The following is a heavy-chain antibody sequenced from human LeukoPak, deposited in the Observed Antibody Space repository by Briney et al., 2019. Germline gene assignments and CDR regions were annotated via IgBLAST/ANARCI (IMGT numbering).Heavy chain of an antibody. V-gene: IGHV3-21*01. CDR2: ISSSSSYI. Sequence: PGGSLRLSCAASGFTFSSYSMNWVRQAPGKGLEWVSSISSSSSYIYYADSVKGRFTISRDNAKNSLYLQMNSLRAEDTAVYYCARVDSSGYSYYFDYWGQGTLVTVSS. CDR1: GFTFSSYS. J-gene: IGHJ4*02. D-gene: IGHD3-22*01. CDR3: ARVDSSGYSYYFDY.